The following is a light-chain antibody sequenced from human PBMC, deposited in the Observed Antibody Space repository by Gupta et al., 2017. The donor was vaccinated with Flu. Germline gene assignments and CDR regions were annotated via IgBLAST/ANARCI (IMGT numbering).Light chain of an antibody. J-gene: IGKJ2*01. CDR2: GAS. CDR1: ESVRKN. V-gene: IGKV3-15*01. CDR3: QQYSNLRI. Sequence: EIVLTQSPGTLSVSPGERATLSCRASESVRKNLAWYQQKPGQPPSLLIYGASTRATGVPDRFSGSGSGTEFTLTVSRRQSEDFAVYYLQQYSNLRIFGQGTKLEIK.